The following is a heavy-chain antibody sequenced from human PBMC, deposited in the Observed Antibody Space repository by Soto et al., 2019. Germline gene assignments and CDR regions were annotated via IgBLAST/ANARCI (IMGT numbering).Heavy chain of an antibody. CDR1: GGSISSGDYY. J-gene: IGHJ5*02. D-gene: IGHD3-3*01. V-gene: IGHV4-31*03. CDR3: ARWWSGSRQGFDP. Sequence: SETLSLTCTVPGGSISSGDYYWSWTRQHPGKGLEWIGYIYYSGSTYYNPSLKSRVTISVDTSKNQFSLKLSSVTAADMAVYYCARWWSGSRQGFDPWGQGTLVTVSS. CDR2: IYYSGST.